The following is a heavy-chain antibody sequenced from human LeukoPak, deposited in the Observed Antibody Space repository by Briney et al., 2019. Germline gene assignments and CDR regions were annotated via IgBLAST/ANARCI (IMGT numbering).Heavy chain of an antibody. Sequence: PSETLFLTCTVSVGSISSYYGSWIRQPAGKGLELIGRIYTSGNTNYNTSLKSRVTMSVDTSKNQFSLKLSSVTAADTAVYYCARAPTGTGGWNWFDPWGQGTLVTVSS. V-gene: IGHV4-4*07. J-gene: IGHJ5*02. D-gene: IGHD1-1*01. CDR2: IYTSGNT. CDR3: ARAPTGTGGWNWFDP. CDR1: VGSISSYY.